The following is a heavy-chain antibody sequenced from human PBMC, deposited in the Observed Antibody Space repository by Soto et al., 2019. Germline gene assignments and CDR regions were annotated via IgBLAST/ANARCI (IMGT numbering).Heavy chain of an antibody. CDR2: IIPILGSI. Sequence: SVKVSCKASGGTFSNHAISWVRQAPGQGLEWMGVIIPILGSIKYAQKFQGRVRITADESTSTAYMDLSSLTFEDTAVYYCARPKTYYYDSDTYYFNGFDYWGQGTRVTVS. CDR3: ARPKTYYYDSDTYYFNGFDY. J-gene: IGHJ4*02. D-gene: IGHD3-22*01. CDR1: GGTFSNHA. V-gene: IGHV1-69*13.